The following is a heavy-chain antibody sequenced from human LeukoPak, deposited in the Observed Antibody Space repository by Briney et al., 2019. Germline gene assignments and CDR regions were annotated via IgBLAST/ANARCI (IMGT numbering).Heavy chain of an antibody. CDR3: AIDYGSGNQIDY. J-gene: IGHJ4*02. V-gene: IGHV1-46*01. Sequence: GASVKVSCKASGYTFTSYYMHWVRQAPGQGLEWMGIINPSGGSTSYAQKFQGRVTMTRDTSTSTVYMELSSLRSEDTAVYYCAIDYGSGNQIDYWGQGTLVTVSS. CDR1: GYTFTSYY. CDR2: INPSGGST. D-gene: IGHD3-10*01.